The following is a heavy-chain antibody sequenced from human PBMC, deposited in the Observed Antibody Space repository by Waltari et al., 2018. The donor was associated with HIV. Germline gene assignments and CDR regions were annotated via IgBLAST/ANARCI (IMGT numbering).Heavy chain of an antibody. Sequence: QVQLVQSGAEVKKPGASVKVYCKASGYTFTSYDIKWVRKDTGQGLEWMGWMNPNSGNTGYAQKFQGRVTMTRNTSISTAYMELSSLRSEDTAVYYCARGRGMYGSGSPPTVWGQVTTVTVSS. CDR2: MNPNSGNT. V-gene: IGHV1-8*01. CDR3: ARGRGMYGSGSPPTV. D-gene: IGHD3-10*01. CDR1: GYTFTSYD. J-gene: IGHJ6*02.